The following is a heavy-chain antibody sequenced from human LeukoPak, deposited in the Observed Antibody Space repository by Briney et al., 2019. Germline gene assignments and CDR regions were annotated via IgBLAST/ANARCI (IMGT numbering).Heavy chain of an antibody. CDR3: ARDRSSYSNYGAYYYYGMDV. J-gene: IGHJ6*02. CDR1: GGSISSYY. CDR2: IYYSGST. Sequence: SETLSLTCTVSGGSISSYYWSWIRQPPGKGLEWIGYIYYSGSTNYNPSLKSRVTISVDTSKNQFSLKLSSVTAADTAVYYCARDRSSYSNYGAYYYYGMDVWGQGTTVTVSS. D-gene: IGHD4-11*01. V-gene: IGHV4-59*01.